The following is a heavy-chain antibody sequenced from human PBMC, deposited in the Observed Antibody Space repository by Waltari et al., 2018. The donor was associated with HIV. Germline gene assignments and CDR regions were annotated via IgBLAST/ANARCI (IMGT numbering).Heavy chain of an antibody. J-gene: IGHJ6*02. CDR2: INPSGTA. D-gene: IGHD3-3*01. CDR3: ARTTLQWSLTNSDFWTGHPDHYSTLDA. Sequence: QVQLQQWGTGLLKPSGTLSLTCAVYRASFNDHSCAWLRKAPVKGLQWFAEINPSGTAVYTKSLQGRLTISRDASKNQFSLNLKSVTAADTAVYFCARTTLQWSLTNSDFWTGHPDHYSTLDAWGQGTTVFVSS. V-gene: IGHV4-34*02. CDR1: RASFNDHS.